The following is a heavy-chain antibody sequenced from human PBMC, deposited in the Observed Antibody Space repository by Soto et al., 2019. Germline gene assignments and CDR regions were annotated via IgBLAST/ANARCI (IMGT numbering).Heavy chain of an antibody. V-gene: IGHV4-39*01. CDR3: ARLSCSSSSWPYYLYYMDV. CDR2: IYYSGST. J-gene: IGHJ6*03. Sequence: PSETLSLTCTVSGGSISSSSYYWGWVRQPPGKGLEWIGSIYYSGSTLYNPSLKRRVTMSVDTSKNQFSLQLSSVTAADMAVYYCARLSCSSSSWPYYLYYMDVWGKGTTLTV. CDR1: GGSISSSSYY. D-gene: IGHD2-2*01.